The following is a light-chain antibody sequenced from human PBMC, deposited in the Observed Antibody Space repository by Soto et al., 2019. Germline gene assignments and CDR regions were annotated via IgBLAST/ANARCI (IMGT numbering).Light chain of an antibody. V-gene: IGKV1-8*01. CDR3: QQYYSYPQLT. CDR1: QGISSY. Sequence: AIRMTQSPSSFSASTGDRVTITCRASQGISSYLAWYQQKPGKAPKLLIYAASTLQSGVPSRFSGSGSGTDLTLTISCLQSEDFATYYCQQYYSYPQLTFGGGTKVEIK. CDR2: AAS. J-gene: IGKJ4*01.